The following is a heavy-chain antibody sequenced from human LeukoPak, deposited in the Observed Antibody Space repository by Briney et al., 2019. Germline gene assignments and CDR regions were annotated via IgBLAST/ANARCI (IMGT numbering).Heavy chain of an antibody. CDR2: INGGGVNT. CDR3: AKDLYSNYGPADY. J-gene: IGHJ4*02. V-gene: IGHV3-23*01. CDR1: GFTFSSYA. Sequence: GGSLRLSCAASGFTFSSYAMSWVRQAPGKGLEWVSTINGGGVNTHYADSVGGRFTISRDDSKNTLFLQMNSLRDEDTAVYYCAKDLYSNYGPADYWGQGNLVTVSS. D-gene: IGHD4-11*01.